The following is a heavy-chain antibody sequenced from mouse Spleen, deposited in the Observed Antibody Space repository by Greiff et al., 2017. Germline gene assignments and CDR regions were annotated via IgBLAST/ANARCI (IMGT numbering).Heavy chain of an antibody. V-gene: IGHV1-15*01. Sequence: QVQLQQSGAELVRPGASVTLSCKASGYTFTDYEMHWVKQTPVHGLEWIGAIDPETGGTAYNQKFKGKAILTADKSSSTAYMELRSLTSEDSAVYYCTRGGYYDGSYFDYWGQGTTLTVSS. J-gene: IGHJ2*01. CDR1: GYTFTDYE. D-gene: IGHD1-1*01. CDR3: TRGGYYDGSYFDY. CDR2: IDPETGGT.